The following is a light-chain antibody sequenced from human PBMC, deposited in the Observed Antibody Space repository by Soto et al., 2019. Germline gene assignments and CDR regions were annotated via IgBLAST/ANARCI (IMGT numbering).Light chain of an antibody. Sequence: EIVMTQSPATLSVSPGERATLSCRASQSLNSTLAWYQQKPGQAPRLLIYGASTRATGIPARFSGSGSATEFTLTISSLQSEDFAVYYCQQYNNWPPWTFGQGTKVQIK. CDR1: QSLNST. CDR2: GAS. J-gene: IGKJ1*01. V-gene: IGKV3-15*01. CDR3: QQYNNWPPWT.